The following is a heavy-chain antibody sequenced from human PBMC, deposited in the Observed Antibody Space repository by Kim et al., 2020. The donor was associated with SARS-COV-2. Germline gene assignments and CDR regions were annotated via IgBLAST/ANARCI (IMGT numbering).Heavy chain of an antibody. CDR1: GFTFSSHA. V-gene: IGHV3-48*02. CDR2: ITSTSNVI. J-gene: IGHJ3*02. CDR3: ARGINHAFDI. Sequence: GGSLRLSCVASGFTFSSHAMNWVRQAPGKRLEWISFITSTSNVIYYADSVRGRFTISRDNARNSLYLQMNTLRDEDTAFYYCARGINHAFDIWGQGKMVTVSS.